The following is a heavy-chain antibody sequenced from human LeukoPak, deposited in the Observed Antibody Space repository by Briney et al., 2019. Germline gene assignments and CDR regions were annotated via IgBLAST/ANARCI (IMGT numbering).Heavy chain of an antibody. D-gene: IGHD2-2*02. J-gene: IGHJ4*02. V-gene: IGHV1-46*03. CDR3: ARDRCSSTSCYTFDY. Sequence: GASVKVSCKASGYTFTSYYMHWVRQAPGQGLEWMGIINPNGGSTSYAQKFQGRVTMTRDTSTSTVYMELSSLRSEDTAVYYCARDRCSSTSCYTFDYWGQGTLVTVSS. CDR2: INPNGGST. CDR1: GYTFTSYY.